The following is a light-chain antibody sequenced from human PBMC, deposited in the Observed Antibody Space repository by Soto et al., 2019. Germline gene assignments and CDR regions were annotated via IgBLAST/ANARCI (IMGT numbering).Light chain of an antibody. V-gene: IGKV3-11*01. CDR3: QQHSNWPPIT. CDR2: DAS. CDR1: QSINSY. Sequence: EIVLTQSPATLSLSLGERATLSCRASQSINSYLAWYQHKPGQAPRLLIYDASNRATGIPGRFIGGGSGTDFTLTISGLEPEDFAVYYCQQHSNWPPITFGQGTRLEIK. J-gene: IGKJ5*01.